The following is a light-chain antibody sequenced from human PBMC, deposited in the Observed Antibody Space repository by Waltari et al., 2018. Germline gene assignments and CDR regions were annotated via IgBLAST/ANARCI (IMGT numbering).Light chain of an antibody. CDR3: QQCNNWYT. CDR1: QSVGTN. V-gene: IGKV3-15*01. J-gene: IGKJ2*01. CDR2: GAS. Sequence: EIVMTQSPATLSVSPGERATLSCRASQSVGTNLAWYQQKPGQAPRLLIYGASTRATGIPARFSGSGSGTEFPLTINSLQSEDVAVYYCQQCNNWYTFGQGTKLEIK.